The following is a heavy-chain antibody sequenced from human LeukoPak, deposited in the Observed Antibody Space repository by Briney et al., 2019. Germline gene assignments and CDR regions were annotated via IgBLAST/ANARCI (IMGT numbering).Heavy chain of an antibody. CDR3: ARVHYSGSYYFDY. CDR1: GGSISSGDYY. D-gene: IGHD1-26*01. Sequence: TSETPSLTCTVSGGSISSGDYYWSWIRQPPGKGLEWIGYIYYSGSTYYNPSLKSRVTISVDTSKNQFSLKLSSVTAADTAVYYCARVHYSGSYYFDYWGQGTLVTVSS. CDR2: IYYSGST. V-gene: IGHV4-30-4*01. J-gene: IGHJ4*02.